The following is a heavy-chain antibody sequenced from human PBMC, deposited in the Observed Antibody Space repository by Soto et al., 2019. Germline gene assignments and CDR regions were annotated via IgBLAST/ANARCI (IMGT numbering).Heavy chain of an antibody. D-gene: IGHD3-3*01. CDR3: ARHVRGMSGRGAYFDY. CDR2: IYYSGST. CDR1: GGSISSSSYY. Sequence: SETLSLTCTVSGGSISSSSYYWGWIRQPPGKGLEWIGSIYYSGSTYYNPSLKSRVTISVDTSKNQFSLKLSSVTAADTAVYYCARHVRGMSGRGAYFDYWGQGTLVTVS. V-gene: IGHV4-39*01. J-gene: IGHJ4*02.